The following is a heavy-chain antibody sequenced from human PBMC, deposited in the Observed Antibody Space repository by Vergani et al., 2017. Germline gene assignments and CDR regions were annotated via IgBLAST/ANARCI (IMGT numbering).Heavy chain of an antibody. CDR1: GYTFTSYW. Sequence: VQLVQSGAEVKKPGASVKVSCKASGYTFTSYWIGWVRQMPGKGLEWMGIIYPGDSDTRYSPSFQGQVTISADKSISTAYLQWSSLKASDTAMYYCALTIPYSSDAIDYWGQGTLVTVSS. CDR3: ALTIPYSSDAIDY. CDR2: IYPGDSDT. V-gene: IGHV5-51*01. J-gene: IGHJ4*02. D-gene: IGHD6-19*01.